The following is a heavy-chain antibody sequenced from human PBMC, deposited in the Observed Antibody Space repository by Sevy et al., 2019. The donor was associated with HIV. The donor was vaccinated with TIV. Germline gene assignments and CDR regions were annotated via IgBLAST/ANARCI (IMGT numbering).Heavy chain of an antibody. J-gene: IGHJ6*02. D-gene: IGHD5-12*01. Sequence: SETLSLTCTVSGCSVSSGSYYWSWIRQPPGKGLERIGYIYYSGSTNYNPSLKSRVTISVDKSKNQFSLKLSSVTAADTAVYYCASALSGYDSFYYYYGMDVWGQGTTVTVSS. CDR2: IYYSGST. CDR1: GCSVSSGSYY. V-gene: IGHV4-61*01. CDR3: ASALSGYDSFYYYYGMDV.